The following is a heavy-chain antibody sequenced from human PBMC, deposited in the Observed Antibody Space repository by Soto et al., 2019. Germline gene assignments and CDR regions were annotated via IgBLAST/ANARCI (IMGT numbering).Heavy chain of an antibody. J-gene: IGHJ6*02. D-gene: IGHD5-18*01. Sequence: GGSLRVSCAASWFTFSSDSINWVRQAPGKGLEWVSSISSSSSYIYYADSVKGRFTISRDNAKNSLYLQMNSLRAEDTAVYYCAKAMANYGIDVWGQGTTVTVS. CDR2: ISSSSSYI. V-gene: IGHV3-21*01. CDR1: WFTFSSDS. CDR3: AKAMANYGIDV.